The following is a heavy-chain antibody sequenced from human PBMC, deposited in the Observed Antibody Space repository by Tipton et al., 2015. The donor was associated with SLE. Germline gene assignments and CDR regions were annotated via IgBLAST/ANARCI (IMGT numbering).Heavy chain of an antibody. CDR3: AKRSDQYYYMDV. J-gene: IGHJ6*03. V-gene: IGHV3-33*08. CDR2: IWYDGKVQ. Sequence: SLRLSCAASAFNFDDYAMHWVRQVPGKGLEWVAVIWYDGKVQYYADSVKGRFTISRDNSRNTLYLQMNSLRGEDTAVYYCAKRSDQYYYMDVWGKGTTVTVSS. CDR1: AFNFDDYA. D-gene: IGHD2-2*01.